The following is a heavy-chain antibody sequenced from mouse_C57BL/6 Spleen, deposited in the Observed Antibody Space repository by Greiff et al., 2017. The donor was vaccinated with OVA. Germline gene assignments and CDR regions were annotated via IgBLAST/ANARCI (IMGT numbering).Heavy chain of an antibody. Sequence: EVKLLESGPGLVKPSQSLSLTCSVTGYSITSGYYWNWIRQFPGNKLEWMGYISYDGSNNYNPSLKNRISITRDTSKNQFFLKLNSVTTEDTATYYCARDRYDGYYFYAMDYWGQGTSVTVSS. CDR2: ISYDGSN. D-gene: IGHD2-3*01. CDR1: GYSITSGYY. CDR3: ARDRYDGYYFYAMDY. V-gene: IGHV3-6*01. J-gene: IGHJ4*01.